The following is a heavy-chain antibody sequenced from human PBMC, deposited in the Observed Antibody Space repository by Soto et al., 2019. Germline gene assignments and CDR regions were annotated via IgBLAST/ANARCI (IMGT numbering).Heavy chain of an antibody. CDR3: ARASSWYLNWFDP. CDR1: GYTFTSYA. D-gene: IGHD2-15*01. Sequence: ASVKVSCKASGYTFTSYAMHWVRQAPGQRLEWMGWINAGNGNTKYSQKFQGRVTITRDTSASTAYMELSSLRSEDTAVYYCARASSWYLNWFDPWGQGTLVTVSS. J-gene: IGHJ5*02. CDR2: INAGNGNT. V-gene: IGHV1-3*01.